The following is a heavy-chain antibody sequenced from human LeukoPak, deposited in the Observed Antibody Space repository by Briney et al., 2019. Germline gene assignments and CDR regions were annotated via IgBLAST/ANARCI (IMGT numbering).Heavy chain of an antibody. CDR3: ARSGRGVDSFYFYMDV. CDR1: GGSFSGYY. CDR2: INHSGST. Sequence: SETLSLTCAVYGGSFSGYYWSWIRQPPGKGLEWIGEINHSGSTNYNPSLKSRVTISVDTFKNQFSLKLSSVTAADTAVYYCARSGRGVDSFYFYMDVWGKGTTVTVSS. V-gene: IGHV4-34*01. J-gene: IGHJ6*03. D-gene: IGHD3-10*01.